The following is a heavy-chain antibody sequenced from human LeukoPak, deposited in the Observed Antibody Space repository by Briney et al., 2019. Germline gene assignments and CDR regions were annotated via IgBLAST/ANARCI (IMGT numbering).Heavy chain of an antibody. J-gene: IGHJ4*02. Sequence: ASVNVSCKASGYTFTGYYMHGVRQAPGQGLEWMGWINPNSGGTNYAQKFQGWVTMTRDTSISTAYMELSRLRSDDTAVYYCARDRGGYDFDYWGQGTLVTVSS. CDR2: INPNSGGT. CDR1: GYTFTGYY. D-gene: IGHD6-25*01. CDR3: ARDRGGYDFDY. V-gene: IGHV1-2*04.